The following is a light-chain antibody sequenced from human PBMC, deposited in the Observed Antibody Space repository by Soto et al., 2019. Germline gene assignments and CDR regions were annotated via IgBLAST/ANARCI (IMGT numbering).Light chain of an antibody. CDR2: RNS. CDR1: SSNIGTNY. J-gene: IGLJ1*01. Sequence: QSALTQPPSASGTPGQRVTVSCSGSSSNIGTNYVYWYQQLPGTAPTLLIYRNSQRPSGVPDRFSGSKSGTSASLAISGLRSDDEADYYCATWDDRLNGHVFGTGTKVTVL. V-gene: IGLV1-47*01. CDR3: ATWDDRLNGHV.